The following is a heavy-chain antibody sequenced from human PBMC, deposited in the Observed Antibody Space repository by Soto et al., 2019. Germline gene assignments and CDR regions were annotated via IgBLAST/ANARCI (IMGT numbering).Heavy chain of an antibody. D-gene: IGHD1-26*01. Sequence: QLQLQESGPRLVKPSETLSLTCTVSDDSITRTGFYWGWIRRPPGKGLEWLGSISYTGSTFYNPSLKSRVTMSRDTPKNQFSLSLNSVTAADTAVYYCARRYAVSGPHYFDYWGQGILVTVSS. CDR2: ISYTGST. V-gene: IGHV4-39*01. CDR1: DDSITRTGFY. CDR3: ARRYAVSGPHYFDY. J-gene: IGHJ4*02.